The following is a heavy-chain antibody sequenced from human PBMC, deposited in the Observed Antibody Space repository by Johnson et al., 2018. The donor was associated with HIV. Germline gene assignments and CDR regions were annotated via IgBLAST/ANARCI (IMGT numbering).Heavy chain of an antibody. V-gene: IGHV3-11*01. CDR1: GFTVSSNY. CDR3: ARGPRNPGLDTFNI. D-gene: IGHD1-14*01. CDR2: ISNTGNTI. Sequence: VQLVESGGGLIQPGGSLRLSCAASGFTVSSNYMSWIRQAPGNGLEWVSYISNTGNTIYYADSVKGRFTISRDNSKNTLYLQMNSLKTEDTAVYYCARGPRNPGLDTFNIWGQGMMVTVSS. J-gene: IGHJ3*02.